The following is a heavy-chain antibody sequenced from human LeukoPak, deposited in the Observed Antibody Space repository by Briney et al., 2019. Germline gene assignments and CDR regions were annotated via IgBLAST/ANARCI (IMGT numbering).Heavy chain of an antibody. V-gene: IGHV3-30*03. CDR3: VGYISWYYFDH. CDR2: ISYDGSNK. J-gene: IGHJ4*02. CDR1: GFTFSSYA. Sequence: GGSLRLSCAASGFTFSSYAMHWVRQAPGKGLEWVAVISYDGSNKYYADSVKGRFTISRDNSKNTLYLQMNSLRAEDTAVYYCVGYISWYYFDHWGQGTLVTVSS. D-gene: IGHD6-13*01.